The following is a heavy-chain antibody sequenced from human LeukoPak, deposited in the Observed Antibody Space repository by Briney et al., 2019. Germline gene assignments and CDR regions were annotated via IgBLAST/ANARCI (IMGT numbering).Heavy chain of an antibody. CDR3: AKEGYSYGPNTLDY. Sequence: GGSLGLSCAASGFTFDDYGMSWVRQAPGKGLEWVSGINWNGGSTGYGDSVKGRFTISRDNAKNSLYLQMNSLRAEDTAVYYCAKEGYSYGPNTLDYWGQGTLVTVSS. CDR2: INWNGGST. CDR1: GFTFDDYG. J-gene: IGHJ4*02. D-gene: IGHD5-18*01. V-gene: IGHV3-20*04.